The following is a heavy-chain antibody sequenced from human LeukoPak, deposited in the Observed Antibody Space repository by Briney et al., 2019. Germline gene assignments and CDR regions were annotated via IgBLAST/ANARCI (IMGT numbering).Heavy chain of an antibody. V-gene: IGHV3-48*04. Sequence: RPGRSLRLSCAASGFTFSSYGMHWVRQAPGKGLEWVSYISSSGSTIYYTDSVKGRFTISRDNAKNSLYLQMNSLRAEDTAVYYCARDLYYYGSGSYVPGLPDYWGQGTLVTVSS. CDR3: ARDLYYYGSGSYVPGLPDY. CDR1: GFTFSSYG. CDR2: ISSSGSTI. J-gene: IGHJ4*02. D-gene: IGHD3-10*01.